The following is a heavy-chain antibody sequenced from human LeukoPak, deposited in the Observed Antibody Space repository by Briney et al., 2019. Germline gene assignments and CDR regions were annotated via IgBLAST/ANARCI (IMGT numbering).Heavy chain of an antibody. CDR3: ARDPRFCSGGSCSDAFDI. CDR1: GGSISSSNW. J-gene: IGHJ3*02. CDR2: IYHSGST. D-gene: IGHD2-15*01. V-gene: IGHV4-4*02. Sequence: PSETLSLTCAVSGGSISSSNWWSWVRQPPGKGLEWIGEIYHSGSTNYNPSLKSRVTISVDKSKNQFSLKLSSVTAADTAVYYCARDPRFCSGGSCSDAFDIWGQGTMVTVSS.